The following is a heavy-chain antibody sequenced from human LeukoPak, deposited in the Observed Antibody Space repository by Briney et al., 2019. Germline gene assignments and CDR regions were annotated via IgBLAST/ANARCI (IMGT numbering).Heavy chain of an antibody. V-gene: IGHV5-51*01. CDR1: AYSFTSSR. J-gene: IGHJ5*02. CDR3: ASHFRREMASYFDP. D-gene: IGHD5-24*01. Sequence: GESLKISCKGSAYSFTSSRIGWVRQMPGKGLVGLGSIYPGDSDTRYSTSFQGQDTISADKTISTAYLQWSSLKASDTAMYYCASHFRREMASYFDPWGQGTLVTVSS. CDR2: IYPGDSDT.